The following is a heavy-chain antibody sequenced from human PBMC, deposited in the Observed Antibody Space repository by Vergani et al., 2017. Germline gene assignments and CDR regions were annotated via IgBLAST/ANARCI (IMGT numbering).Heavy chain of an antibody. V-gene: IGHV3-23*01. J-gene: IGHJ4*02. D-gene: IGHD3-10*01. CDR1: GFTFSSYA. CDR3: ASMVRGRFDY. Sequence: EVQLLESGGGVVPPGGSLRLSCAASGFTFSSYAMSWVRQAPGKGLEGVSAISGSGGSTYYADSVKGRFTISRDNAKNTLYLQMNSLRAGDTAVYYCASMVRGRFDYWGQGTLVTVSS. CDR2: ISGSGGST.